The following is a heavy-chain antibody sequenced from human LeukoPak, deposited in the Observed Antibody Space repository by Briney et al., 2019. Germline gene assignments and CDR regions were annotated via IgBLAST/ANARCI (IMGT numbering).Heavy chain of an antibody. CDR1: GYTFTSYG. V-gene: IGHV1-18*01. D-gene: IGHD3-9*01. J-gene: IGHJ4*02. CDR2: ISAYNGNT. CDR3: ARALLDYDILTGYRNYFDY. Sequence: ASVKVSCKASGYTFTSYGISWVRQAPGQGLEWMGWISAYNGNTNYAQKLRGRVTMTTDTSTSTAYMELRSLRSDDTAVYYCARALLDYDILTGYRNYFDYWGQGTLVTVSS.